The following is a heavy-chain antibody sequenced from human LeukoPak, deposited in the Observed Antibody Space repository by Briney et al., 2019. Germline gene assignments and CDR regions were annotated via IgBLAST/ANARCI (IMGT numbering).Heavy chain of an antibody. D-gene: IGHD6-13*01. CDR2: INPSGGST. CDR3: ATYDSIAAAGTVFDY. Sequence: ASVKVSCKASGYTFTSYYMHWVRQAPGQGLEWMGIINPSGGSTSYAQKFQGRVTMTEDTSTDTAYMELSSLRSEDTAVYYCATYDSIAAAGTVFDYWGQGTLVTVSS. J-gene: IGHJ4*02. CDR1: GYTFTSYY. V-gene: IGHV1-46*01.